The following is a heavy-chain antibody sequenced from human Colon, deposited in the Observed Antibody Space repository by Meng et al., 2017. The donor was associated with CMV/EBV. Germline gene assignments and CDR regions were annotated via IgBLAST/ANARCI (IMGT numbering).Heavy chain of an antibody. D-gene: IGHD1-26*01. CDR2: MARDGSSS. V-gene: IGHV3-74*01. CDR3: VRAAPSGSYDF. Sequence: CAVTGCDLADYWVHWVRQAPGKGPVWVSRMARDGSSSDYADSVKGRFIISRDNAGNTLYLQMNSLRAEDTAMYYCVRAAPSGSYDFWGQGTLVTVSS. J-gene: IGHJ4*02. CDR1: GCDLADYW.